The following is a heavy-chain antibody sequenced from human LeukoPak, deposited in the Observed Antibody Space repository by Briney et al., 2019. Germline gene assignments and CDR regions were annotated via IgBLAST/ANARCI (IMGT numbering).Heavy chain of an antibody. D-gene: IGHD3-10*01. CDR3: ARGARLWFGELLQPRYDYGMDD. CDR2: INHSGST. V-gene: IGHV4-34*01. Sequence: SETLSLTCAVYGGSFSGYYWSWIRQPPGKGLEWIGEINHSGSTNYHPSLKRRATIPVDTSKNQFSLKLSSVTAADTAVYYCARGARLWFGELLQPRYDYGMDDWGQGTMVTDSS. CDR1: GGSFSGYY. J-gene: IGHJ6*02.